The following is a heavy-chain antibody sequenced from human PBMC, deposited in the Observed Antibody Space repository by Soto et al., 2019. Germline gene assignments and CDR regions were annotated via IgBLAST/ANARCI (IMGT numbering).Heavy chain of an antibody. J-gene: IGHJ4*02. CDR3: ARDSYYHSSSGYYVFDY. Sequence: SETLSLTCAVYGGSFSGYIWSRIRQPPGKGLEWIGYIYHSGSTYYNPSLKSRVTISVDRSKNQFSLKVSSVTAADTAVYYCARDSYYHSSSGYYVFDYWGQGTLVTVSS. V-gene: IGHV4-34*01. D-gene: IGHD3-22*01. CDR2: IYHSGST. CDR1: GGSFSGYI.